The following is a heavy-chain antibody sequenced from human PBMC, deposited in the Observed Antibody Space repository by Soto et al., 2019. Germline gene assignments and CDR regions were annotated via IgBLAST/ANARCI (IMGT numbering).Heavy chain of an antibody. CDR3: GKERRGSGWSVCDY. CDR1: GFTFGDYA. D-gene: IGHD6-19*01. CDR2: ISGNGNSA. V-gene: IGHV3-23*01. Sequence: GGSLRLSCAASGFTFGDYAMNWVRQAPGKGLEWVADISGNGNSARHADSVKGRFTISRDNSRDTLYLHMNSLRVDDTAVYFCGKERRGSGWSVCDYWGQGDLVTVSS. J-gene: IGHJ4*02.